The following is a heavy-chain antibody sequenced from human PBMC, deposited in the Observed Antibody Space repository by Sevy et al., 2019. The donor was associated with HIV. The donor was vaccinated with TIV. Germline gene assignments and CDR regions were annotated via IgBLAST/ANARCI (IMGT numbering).Heavy chain of an antibody. CDR2: FIPLFDTT. CDR3: ATSYYDSSGYSPLFYYGMDV. V-gene: IGHV1-69*13. J-gene: IGHJ6*02. CDR1: GGTFINFA. D-gene: IGHD3-22*01. Sequence: ASVKVSCKTSGGTFINFAITWVRQAPGQGLEWMGGFIPLFDTTNYSQKFQGRVTLTADGSMATAYMELSSLRSEDTAVYYCATSYYDSSGYSPLFYYGMDVWGQGTTVTVSS.